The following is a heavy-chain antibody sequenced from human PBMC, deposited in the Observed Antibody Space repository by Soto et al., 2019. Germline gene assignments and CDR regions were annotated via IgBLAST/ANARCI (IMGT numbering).Heavy chain of an antibody. Sequence: ASVEVPIKAPGSPSTIPGITGVRQAPGQGLEWMGWISGYNGNTNYIQRLQDRVTMTTDTSTSTAYMELRSLRTDDTAVYYCARDRGSGWFVYWGQGTLVTVS. V-gene: IGHV1-18*01. CDR3: ARDRGSGWFVY. CDR2: ISGYNGNT. J-gene: IGHJ4*02. CDR1: GSPSTIPG. D-gene: IGHD6-19*01.